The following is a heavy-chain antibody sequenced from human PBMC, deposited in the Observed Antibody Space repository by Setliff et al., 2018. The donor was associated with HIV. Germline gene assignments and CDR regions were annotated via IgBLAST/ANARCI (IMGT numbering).Heavy chain of an antibody. D-gene: IGHD3-22*01. Sequence: GGSLRLSCAASGLTLSNSAMTWVRQRPGRGLEWVSLIQSGGIMYYADSVKGRFTISRDNPNNTLSLQMSSLRAEDTALYYCAKLDYYDYSGSWARKVAIDFWGRGTMVTVSS. CDR2: IQSGGIM. V-gene: IGHV3-23*01. CDR3: AKLDYYDYSGSWARKVAIDF. J-gene: IGHJ3*01. CDR1: GLTLSNSA.